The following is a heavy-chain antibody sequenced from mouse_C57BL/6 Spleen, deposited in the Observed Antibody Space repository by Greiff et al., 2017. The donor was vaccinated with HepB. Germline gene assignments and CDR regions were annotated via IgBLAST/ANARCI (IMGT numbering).Heavy chain of an antibody. J-gene: IGHJ2*01. CDR2: INPNNGGT. V-gene: IGHV1-26*01. D-gene: IGHD2-4*01. CDR3: ARGPYDYDLHYFDY. Sequence: VQLQQSGPELVKPGASVKISCKASGYTFTDYYMNWVKQSHGKSLEWIGDINPNNGGTSYNQKFKGKATLTVDKSSSTAYMELRSLTSEDSAVYYCARGPYDYDLHYFDYWGQGTTLTVSS. CDR1: GYTFTDYY.